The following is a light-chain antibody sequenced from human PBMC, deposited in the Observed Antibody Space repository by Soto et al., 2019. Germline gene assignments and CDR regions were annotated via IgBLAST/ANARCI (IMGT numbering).Light chain of an antibody. V-gene: IGLV2-11*01. CDR3: LAYTGSYTVGL. CDR2: GVT. Sequence: QSALTQPRSVSGSPGQSVNISCTGTSSDIGGYDYVSWYQQKPGKAPKVMIYGVTKRPSGVPDRFSGSKSGNTASLSISGLQAGDEADYFFLAYTGSYTVGLFGGGPKLTV. J-gene: IGLJ2*01. CDR1: SSDIGGYDY.